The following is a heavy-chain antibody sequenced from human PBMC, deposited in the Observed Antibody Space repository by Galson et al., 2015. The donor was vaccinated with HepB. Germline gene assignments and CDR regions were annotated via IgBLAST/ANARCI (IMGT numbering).Heavy chain of an antibody. CDR1: GFTFSYYA. V-gene: IGHV3-23*01. CDR3: AKVFPEKTDGWYRQALYYFDS. CDR2: ITPSGDNT. J-gene: IGHJ4*02. D-gene: IGHD6-19*01. Sequence: SLRLSCAASGFTFSYYAMTWVRQAPGKGLEWISAITPSGDNTYSADSMKGRFTISRDNSRNTLFLQMNSLGADDTAIYFCAKVFPEKTDGWYRQALYYFDSWGQGTRVTVSS.